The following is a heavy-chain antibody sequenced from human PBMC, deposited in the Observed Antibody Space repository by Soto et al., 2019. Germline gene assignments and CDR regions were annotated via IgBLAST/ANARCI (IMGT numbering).Heavy chain of an antibody. D-gene: IGHD2-15*01. CDR3: ARAHAPTLPFDY. CDR1: GGSIRNVY. CDR2: IYHSGNT. Sequence: NPSETLSLTCTVSGGSIRNVYWSWIRQPPGKGLEWIGFIYHSGNTKYNPSLKSRVTISIDTSSNQFSPSLKSVTAADTAVYFCARAHAPTLPFDYWGQGTLVTVSS. V-gene: IGHV4-59*01. J-gene: IGHJ4*02.